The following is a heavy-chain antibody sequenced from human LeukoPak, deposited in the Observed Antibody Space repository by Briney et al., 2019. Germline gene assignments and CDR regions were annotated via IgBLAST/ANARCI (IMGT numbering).Heavy chain of an antibody. D-gene: IGHD4-17*01. CDR2: IYYSGST. Sequence: SETLSPTCTVSGGSISSSSYYWGWIRQPPGKGLEWIGSIYYSGSTYYNPSLKSRVTISVDTSKNLFSLKLSSVTAADTAVYYCARLDYGDYYFDYWGQGTLVTVSS. CDR1: GGSISSSSYY. CDR3: ARLDYGDYYFDY. V-gene: IGHV4-39*01. J-gene: IGHJ4*02.